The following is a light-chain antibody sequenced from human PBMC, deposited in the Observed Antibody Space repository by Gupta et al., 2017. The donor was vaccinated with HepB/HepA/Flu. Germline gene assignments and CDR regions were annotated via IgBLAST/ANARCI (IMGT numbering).Light chain of an antibody. CDR3: QSQDSRGDRWV. CDR2: GKN. Sequence: SSELTQDPAVSVALGQTVRITCQGDRLRTYYATWYQQKPGQAPVLVIFGKNNRPSGVPDRFSGSSSGDTASLTITGAQAEDEADYYCQSQDSRGDRWVFGGGTKLTVL. CDR1: RLRTYY. V-gene: IGLV3-19*01. J-gene: IGLJ3*02.